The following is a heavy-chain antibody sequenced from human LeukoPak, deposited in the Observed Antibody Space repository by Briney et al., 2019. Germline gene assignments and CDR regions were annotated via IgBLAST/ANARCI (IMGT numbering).Heavy chain of an antibody. CDR2: ISSNGGST. V-gene: IGHV3-64D*06. Sequence: GGSLRLSCSAPGFTFSSYAMHWVRQAPGKGLEYVSAISSNGGSTYYADSVKGRFTISRDNSKNTLYLQMSSLRAEDTAVYYCALSREYHPLDGMDVWGQGTTVTVSS. D-gene: IGHD2-2*01. CDR3: ALSREYHPLDGMDV. CDR1: GFTFSSYA. J-gene: IGHJ6*02.